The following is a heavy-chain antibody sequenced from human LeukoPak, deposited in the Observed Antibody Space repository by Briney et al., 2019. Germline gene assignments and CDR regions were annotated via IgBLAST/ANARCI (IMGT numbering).Heavy chain of an antibody. J-gene: IGHJ4*02. CDR3: ARVDGSPYCGGDCYPGY. V-gene: IGHV4-39*07. CDR1: GGSISGSSYY. Sequence: SETLSLTCTVSGGSISGSSYYWGWIRQPPGRGLEWIGTIYYSGSTSYNPSLRSRVTISVDPSKNQFSLRLSSVTAADTAVYYCARVDGSPYCGGDCYPGYWGQGTLVTVSS. CDR2: IYYSGST. D-gene: IGHD2-21*02.